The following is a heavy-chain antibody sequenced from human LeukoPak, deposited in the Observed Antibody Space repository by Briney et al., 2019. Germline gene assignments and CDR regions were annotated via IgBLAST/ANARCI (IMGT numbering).Heavy chain of an antibody. J-gene: IGHJ4*02. CDR1: GFIFTSYD. CDR3: ARSKRGYPYYFEY. D-gene: IGHD1-1*01. CDR2: IDSAGDT. V-gene: IGHV3-13*04. Sequence: GGSLRLSCAASGFIFTSYDMHWVRQATGKGLEWVSSIDSAGDTYYTGSVKGRFTISRDNAKNSLYLQMDSLRAEDTAVYYCARSKRGYPYYFEYWGQGTLVTVSS.